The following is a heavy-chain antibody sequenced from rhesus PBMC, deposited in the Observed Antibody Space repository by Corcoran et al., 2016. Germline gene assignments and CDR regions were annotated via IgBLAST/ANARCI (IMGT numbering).Heavy chain of an antibody. Sequence: QVPLQESGPGLVKPSETLSLPCAVPCSSSSSYWWCWSRHPPGKGLEWIGEVNVNSGSTYYKPSLTSRVTISKDESKNQFSMKLSSVTAADTAVYYGARDLASSGSDYWGQGVLVTVSS. V-gene: IGHV4-80*01. CDR3: ARDLASSGSDY. CDR2: VNVNSGST. D-gene: IGHD6-31*01. J-gene: IGHJ4*01. CDR1: CSSSSSYW.